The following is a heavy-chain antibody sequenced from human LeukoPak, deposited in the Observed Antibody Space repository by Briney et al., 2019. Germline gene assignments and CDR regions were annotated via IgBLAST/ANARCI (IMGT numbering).Heavy chain of an antibody. CDR2: ISGNMIYI. CDR3: ARDFRYGGGSRFDY. CDR1: GFTFSSYT. V-gene: IGHV3-21*01. J-gene: IGHJ4*02. Sequence: PGGSLRLSCAASGFTFSSYTINWVRQAPGKGLEWVSSISGNMIYIYYADSAKGRFTISRDNAKNSLYLQLNSLRAEDTAVYYCARDFRYGGGSRFDYWGQGILVTVSS. D-gene: IGHD4-23*01.